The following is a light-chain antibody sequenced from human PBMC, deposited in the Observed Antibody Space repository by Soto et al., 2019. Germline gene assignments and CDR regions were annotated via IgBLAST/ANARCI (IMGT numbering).Light chain of an antibody. CDR1: PSVTNF. CDR2: GAS. CDR3: QQYSSSPLT. Sequence: EIVLTQSPGTLSLSPGARAPLSCRASPSVTNFLAWYQQKPGQAPRLLIYGASNRATGIPDRFSGSGSGTEFTLTISRLEPEDFAVYYCQQYSSSPLTFGGGTKVDIK. J-gene: IGKJ4*01. V-gene: IGKV3-20*01.